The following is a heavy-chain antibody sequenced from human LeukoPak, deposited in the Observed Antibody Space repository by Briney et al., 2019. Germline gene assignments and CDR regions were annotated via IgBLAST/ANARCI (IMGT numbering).Heavy chain of an antibody. Sequence: SETLSLTCTVSGGSISSGGYYWSWIRQPPGKGLEWIGYIYYSGSTNYNPSLKSRVTISVDTSKNQFSLKLSSVTAADTAVYYCARDQGHYGSGSYYRYYYYYGMDVWGQGTTVTVSS. V-gene: IGHV4-61*08. J-gene: IGHJ6*02. CDR2: IYYSGST. CDR1: GGSISSGGYY. D-gene: IGHD3-10*01. CDR3: ARDQGHYGSGSYYRYYYYYGMDV.